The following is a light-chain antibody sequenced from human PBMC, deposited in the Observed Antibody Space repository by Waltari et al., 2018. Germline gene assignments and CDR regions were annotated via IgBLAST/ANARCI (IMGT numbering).Light chain of an antibody. CDR3: QQYSSYGKYT. CDR1: QAIDTS. CDR2: RSS. J-gene: IGKJ2*01. V-gene: IGKV1-5*03. Sequence: DIQMTQSPSTLSASVGDRVTLPCRASQAIDTSLAWYQQKPGKAPNLLIYRSSTLEGGVSSRFSGSGSGTDFTLTISSLQPDDFATYYCQQYSSYGKYTFGQGTKLEIK.